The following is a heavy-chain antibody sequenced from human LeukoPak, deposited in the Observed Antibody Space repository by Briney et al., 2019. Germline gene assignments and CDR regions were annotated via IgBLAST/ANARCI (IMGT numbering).Heavy chain of an antibody. D-gene: IGHD3-10*01. Sequence: PGGSLRLSCAASGFTFDDYTMHWVRQAPGKGLEWVSLISWDGGSTYYADSVKGRFTISRDNSKNTLYLQMNSLRAEDTAVYYCAKGGYGPAGLGAFDIWGQGTMVTVSS. J-gene: IGHJ3*02. CDR3: AKGGYGPAGLGAFDI. CDR1: GFTFDDYT. CDR2: ISWDGGST. V-gene: IGHV3-43*01.